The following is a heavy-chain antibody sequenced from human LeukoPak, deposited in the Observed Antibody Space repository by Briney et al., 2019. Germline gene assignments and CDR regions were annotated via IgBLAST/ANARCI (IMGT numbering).Heavy chain of an antibody. CDR1: GYTFTGYY. D-gene: IGHD3-3*01. J-gene: IGHJ4*02. Sequence: ASVKVSCKASGYTFTGYYMHWARQAPGQGLEWMGWINPNSGGTNYAQKFQGRVTMTRDTSISTAYMELSSLRSDDTAVYYCAGYDFWSGYYNYWGQGTLVTVSS. CDR2: INPNSGGT. CDR3: AGYDFWSGYYNY. V-gene: IGHV1-2*02.